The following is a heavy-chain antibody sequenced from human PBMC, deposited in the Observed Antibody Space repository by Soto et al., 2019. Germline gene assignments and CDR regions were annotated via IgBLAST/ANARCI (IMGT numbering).Heavy chain of an antibody. V-gene: IGHV3-23*01. CDR1: GFTFSSYA. CDR2: ISGSGGST. Sequence: GGSLRLSCAASGFTFSSYAMSWVRQAPGKGLEWVSAISGSGGSTYYADSVKGRFTISRDNSKSTVYLQMNRAEDTAVYYCAKVIGSSWYGPFDYWGQGTLVTVSS. D-gene: IGHD6-13*01. CDR3: AKVIGSSWYGPFDY. J-gene: IGHJ4*02.